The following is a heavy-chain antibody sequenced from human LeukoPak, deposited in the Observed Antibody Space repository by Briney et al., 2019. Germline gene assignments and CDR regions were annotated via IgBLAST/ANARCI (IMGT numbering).Heavy chain of an antibody. CDR1: GLSLSDQW. CDR3: ARAITFSGTRWANDF. Sequence: GGSLRLAWAVAGLSLSDQWIGSVRQARGGGLGWEANINPDGSEKYYVDSVKSRFTISTDSAHNSLYLQMNNLSAEDTALYYCARAITFSGTRWANDFWGRGALVTVSS. D-gene: IGHD1-20*01. CDR2: INPDGSEK. V-gene: IGHV3-7*01. J-gene: IGHJ4*02.